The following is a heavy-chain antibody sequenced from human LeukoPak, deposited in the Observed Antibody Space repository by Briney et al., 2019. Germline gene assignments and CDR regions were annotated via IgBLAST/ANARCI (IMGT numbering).Heavy chain of an antibody. J-gene: IGHJ4*02. V-gene: IGHV3-23*01. Sequence: GGSLRLSCAASGFTFSNYAVNWVRQAPGKGLEWVSSINGSGDKTYYADSVKGRFTISKDNSKNTLYLQMNSLRAEDTAVYYCAKPARTDYADYWGQGTLVTVSS. D-gene: IGHD1-14*01. CDR3: AKPARTDYADY. CDR2: INGSGDKT. CDR1: GFTFSNYA.